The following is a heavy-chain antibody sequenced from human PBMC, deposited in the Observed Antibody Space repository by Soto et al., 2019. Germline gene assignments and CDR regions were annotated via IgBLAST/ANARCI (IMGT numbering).Heavy chain of an antibody. CDR2: IWYDGSNE. J-gene: IGHJ4*02. Sequence: QVQLMESGGGVVQPGGSLRLSCAASGFTFSNYGMHWVRQAPGKGLEWVAVIWYDGSNENYADSVKGRFTISRDNSKTTLFLQMNSLRVEDTAVYYCGRRNYYESSRFVAYYLDDWGRGTLVTVSS. V-gene: IGHV3-33*01. D-gene: IGHD3-22*01. CDR1: GFTFSNYG. CDR3: GRRNYYESSRFVAYYLDD.